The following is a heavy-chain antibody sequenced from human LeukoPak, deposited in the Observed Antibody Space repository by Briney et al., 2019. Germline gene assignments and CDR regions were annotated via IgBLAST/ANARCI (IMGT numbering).Heavy chain of an antibody. V-gene: IGHV4-39*07. CDR2: IYHSGST. J-gene: IGHJ4*02. D-gene: IGHD3-16*01. CDR1: GGSISSSSYY. CDR3: ASLQGLGQYQSANDY. Sequence: PSETLSLTCTVSGGSISSSSYYWGWLRQPPGKGLEWLGEIYHSGSTNYNPSLKSRVTISVDTSKNQFSLKLSSVTAADTAVYYCASLQGLGQYQSANDYWGQGTLVTVSS.